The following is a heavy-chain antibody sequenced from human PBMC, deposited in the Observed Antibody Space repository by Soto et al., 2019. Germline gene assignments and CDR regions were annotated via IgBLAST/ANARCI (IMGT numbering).Heavy chain of an antibody. CDR2: IKSKTDGGTT. V-gene: IGHV3-15*07. CDR3: TTDQYGGITMIA. CDR1: GFTFSNAW. Sequence: EVQLVESGGGLVKPGGSLRLSCAASGFTFSNAWMNWVRQAPGRGLEWIGRIKSKTDGGTTDYAAPGKGRFTISRDDSKNTLYLQMNSLKTEDTSVYYCTTDQYGGITMIAWGQGTLVTVSS. D-gene: IGHD3-22*01. J-gene: IGHJ5*02.